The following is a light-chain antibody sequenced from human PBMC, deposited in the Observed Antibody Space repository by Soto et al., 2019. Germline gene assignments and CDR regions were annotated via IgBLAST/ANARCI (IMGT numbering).Light chain of an antibody. CDR3: QKCGIAPFT. Sequence: DIQMTQSPSSLSTSVGDRVTITCRASQGISNYLAWYQQKPGKVPKLLIYAASTLQSGVPSRVSGSGSGTDVTRTSSSLQPEDVATYDGQKCGIAPFTFGGGTKVELK. V-gene: IGKV1-27*01. CDR1: QGISNY. CDR2: AAS. J-gene: IGKJ4*01.